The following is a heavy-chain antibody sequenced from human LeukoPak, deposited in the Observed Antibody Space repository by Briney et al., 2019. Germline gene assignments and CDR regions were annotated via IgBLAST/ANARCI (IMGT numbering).Heavy chain of an antibody. CDR2: IWFDGSNK. CDR1: GFTFSRYG. V-gene: IGHV3-33*01. Sequence: GGSLRLSCAASGFTFSRYGMHWVRQAPGKGLEWVAVIWFDGSNKYYTDSVKGRFTISRDNSKNTLYLQMNSLRAEDTAVYYCVRVLGAVAGNFDYWGQGTLVTVSS. CDR3: VRVLGAVAGNFDY. D-gene: IGHD6-19*01. J-gene: IGHJ4*02.